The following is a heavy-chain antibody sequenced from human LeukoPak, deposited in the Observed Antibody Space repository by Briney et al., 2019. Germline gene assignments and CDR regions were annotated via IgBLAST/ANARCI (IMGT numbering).Heavy chain of an antibody. Sequence: GASVKVSCKASGYTFTGYYMHWVRQAAGQGLEWMGWINPNSGGTNYAQKFQGRVTMTRDTSISTAYMELSRLRSDDTAVYYCARVIPDAIWGNWFGPWGQGALVTVSS. CDR3: ARVIPDAIWGNWFGP. V-gene: IGHV1-2*02. CDR1: GYTFTGYY. D-gene: IGHD2-2*01. J-gene: IGHJ5*02. CDR2: INPNSGGT.